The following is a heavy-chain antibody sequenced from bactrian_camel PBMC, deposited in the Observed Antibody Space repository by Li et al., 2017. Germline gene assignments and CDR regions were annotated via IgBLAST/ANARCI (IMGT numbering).Heavy chain of an antibody. Sequence: VQLVESGGGSVQAGGSLRLSCAASGATASSYCLGWVRQAPGKEREGVAAFDRDGSTSYVDSVKGRFTISRDNAENTVYLQMNSLKAEDTALYYCARTTEYSDYIAAGPNYWGQGTQVTVSS. CDR1: GATASSYC. CDR2: FDRDGST. V-gene: IGHV3S26*01. D-gene: IGHD4*01. CDR3: ARTTEYSDYIAAGPNY. J-gene: IGHJ4*01.